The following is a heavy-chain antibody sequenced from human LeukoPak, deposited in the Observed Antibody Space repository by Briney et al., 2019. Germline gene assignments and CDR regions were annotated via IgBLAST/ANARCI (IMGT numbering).Heavy chain of an antibody. Sequence: SQTLSLTCLVSGGSLRRDRSFVRLIRPPPGKGLEWIGRIYTSGSTTYKPSLKSRVTISLDTFKNQFSLNLSFVTAADTAVYYSAVIPAFEYWGQGTLATVSS. CDR3: AVIPAFEY. V-gene: IGHV4-61*02. D-gene: IGHD2-2*02. CDR1: GGSLRRDRSF. CDR2: IYTSGST. J-gene: IGHJ4*02.